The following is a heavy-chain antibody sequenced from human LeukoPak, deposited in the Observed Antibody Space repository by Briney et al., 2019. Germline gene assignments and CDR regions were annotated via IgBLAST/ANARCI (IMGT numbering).Heavy chain of an antibody. Sequence: GGSLRLSCAASGFTFSNYGMHWVRQAPGKGLEWVAVIWYDGSNKYYADSVKGRFTISRDNSKNTLYLQMSSLRAEDTAIYYCARGPSLICSSTTCYEGGFDPWGQGTLVTVSS. D-gene: IGHD2-2*01. CDR2: IWYDGSNK. J-gene: IGHJ5*02. CDR3: ARGPSLICSSTTCYEGGFDP. V-gene: IGHV3-33*01. CDR1: GFTFSNYG.